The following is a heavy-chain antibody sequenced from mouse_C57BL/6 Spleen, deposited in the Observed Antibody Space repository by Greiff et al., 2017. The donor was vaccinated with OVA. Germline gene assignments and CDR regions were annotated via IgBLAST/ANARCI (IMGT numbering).Heavy chain of an antibody. Sequence: VQLQQPGAELVRPGSSVKLSCKASGYTFTSYWMHWVKQRPIQGLEWIGNIDPSDSETHYNQKFKDKATLTVDKSSSTAYMQLSSLTSEDSAVYYCAREGLQAWFAYWGQGTLVTVSA. V-gene: IGHV1-52*01. J-gene: IGHJ3*01. CDR3: AREGLQAWFAY. CDR1: GYTFTSYW. CDR2: IDPSDSET. D-gene: IGHD3-3*01.